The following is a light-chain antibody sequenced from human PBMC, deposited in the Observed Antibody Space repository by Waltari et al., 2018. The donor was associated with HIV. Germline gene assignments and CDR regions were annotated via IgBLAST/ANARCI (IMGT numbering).Light chain of an antibody. CDR2: GAS. CDR3: QQYNNWPPYT. J-gene: IGKJ2*01. Sequence: EIVMTQSPATLSVSPGERATLSCRASQSISSNLAWYQQKPGQAPRLLIYGASTRATGIPVRFSGSVSGTEFTLTISSLQSEDFAVYYCQQYNNWPPYTFGQGTKLEIK. CDR1: QSISSN. V-gene: IGKV3-15*01.